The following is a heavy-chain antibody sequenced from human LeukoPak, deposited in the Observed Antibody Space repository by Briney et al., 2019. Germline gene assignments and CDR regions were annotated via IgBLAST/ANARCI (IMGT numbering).Heavy chain of an antibody. CDR2: IYYSGST. J-gene: IGHJ4*02. CDR1: GGSINSYY. V-gene: IGHV4-59*01. D-gene: IGHD3-22*01. Sequence: PSETLSLTCTVSGGSINSYYWSWIRQPPGKGLEWIGYIYYSGSTNYNPSLKSRVTISVDTSKNQFSLRLTSVTAADTAVYYCAREYCGSSGYYNDYWGQGALVTVSS. CDR3: AREYCGSSGYYNDY.